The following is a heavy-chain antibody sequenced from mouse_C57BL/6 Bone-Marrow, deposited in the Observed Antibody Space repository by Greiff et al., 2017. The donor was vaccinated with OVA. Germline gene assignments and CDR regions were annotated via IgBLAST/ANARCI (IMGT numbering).Heavy chain of an antibody. V-gene: IGHV1-69*01. CDR2: IDPSDSYT. J-gene: IGHJ2*01. Sequence: QVQLQQPGAELVMPGASVKLSCKASGYTFTSYWMHWVKQRPGQGLEWIGEIDPSDSYTNYNQKFKGKSTLTVDKSSSTAYMQLSSLTSEDSAVYYFARRSSGRYIDYWGQGTTLTVSS. CDR3: ARRSSGRYIDY. CDR1: GYTFTSYW.